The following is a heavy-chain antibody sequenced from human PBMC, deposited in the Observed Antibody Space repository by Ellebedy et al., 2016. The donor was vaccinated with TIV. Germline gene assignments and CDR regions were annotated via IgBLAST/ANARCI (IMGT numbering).Heavy chain of an antibody. D-gene: IGHD3-10*01. CDR3: ARALGVPRAHDAFDI. V-gene: IGHV1-18*01. J-gene: IGHJ3*02. CDR2: ISAYNGNT. CDR1: GYTFTSYG. Sequence: ASVKVSCXASGYTFTSYGISWVRQAPGQGLEWMGWISAYNGNTNYAQKLQGRVTMTTDTSTSTAYMELRSLRSDDTAVYYCARALGVPRAHDAFDIWGQGTMVTVSS.